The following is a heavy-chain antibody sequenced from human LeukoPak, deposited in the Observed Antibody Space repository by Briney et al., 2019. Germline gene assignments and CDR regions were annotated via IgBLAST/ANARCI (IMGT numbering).Heavy chain of an antibody. Sequence: SETLSLTCTVSGGSINNYYWSWIRQPPGKGLEWIGYIYYSGSTNYNPSLKSRLTISVDTPKNQFSPKLKSVTAADTAVYYCARSKSGTYSWFDPWGQGTLVTVSS. CDR1: GGSINNYY. CDR2: IYYSGST. CDR3: ARSKSGTYSWFDP. V-gene: IGHV4-59*08. D-gene: IGHD1-26*01. J-gene: IGHJ5*02.